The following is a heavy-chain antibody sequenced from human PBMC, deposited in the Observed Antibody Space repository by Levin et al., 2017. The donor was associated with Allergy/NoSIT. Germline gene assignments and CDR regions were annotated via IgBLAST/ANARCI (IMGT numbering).Heavy chain of an antibody. CDR2: IGSKGYGETT. J-gene: IGHJ4*02. CDR1: GFTFGDYA. CDR3: ARVSGYDSSAYLVD. D-gene: IGHD3-22*01. Sequence: SGESLKISCTASGFTFGDYAMTWFRRAPRKGLEWVGFIGSKGYGETTEYAASVKGRFTISRDDSKSIAYLQMNSLKAEDTAVYYCARVSGYDSSAYLVDWGQGTLVTVSS. V-gene: IGHV3-49*03.